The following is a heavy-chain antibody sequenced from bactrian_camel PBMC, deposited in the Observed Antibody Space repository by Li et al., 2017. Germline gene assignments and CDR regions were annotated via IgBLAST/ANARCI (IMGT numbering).Heavy chain of an antibody. CDR1: GLTYYVYYC. Sequence: VQLVESGGGLVQPGGSLRLSCAASGLTYYVYYCMGWFRQAPGKSREGVAVIDSDGGDGSTTYADSVKGRFTISKDNAKNIVYLQMYSLKPEDTATYYCAADLVTDEPSLLEREYYYWARGPRSPSP. CDR3: AADLVTDEPSLLEREYYY. V-gene: IGHV3S40*01. CDR2: IDSDGGDGST. J-gene: IGHJ4*01. D-gene: IGHD3*01.